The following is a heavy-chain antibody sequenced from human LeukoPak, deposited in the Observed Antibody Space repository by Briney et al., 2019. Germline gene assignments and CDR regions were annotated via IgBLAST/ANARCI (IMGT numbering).Heavy chain of an antibody. V-gene: IGHV3-30*18. CDR2: ISYDGSNK. CDR3: AKDLRDLDKRGAFDI. J-gene: IGHJ3*02. Sequence: GGSLRLSCAASGFIFSSYGMHWARQAPGKGLEWVAVISYDGSNKYYADSVKGRFTISRDNSKNTLYLQMNSLRAEDTAVYYCAKDLRDLDKRGAFDIWGQGTMVTVSS. CDR1: GFIFSSYG. D-gene: IGHD5-24*01.